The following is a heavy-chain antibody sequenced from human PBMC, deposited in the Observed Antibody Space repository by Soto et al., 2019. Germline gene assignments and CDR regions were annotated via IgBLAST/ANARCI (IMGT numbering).Heavy chain of an antibody. CDR1: GFTFTNSW. V-gene: IGHV3-7*04. CDR3: ARDPCHGALDI. Sequence: EVQLMESGGDLVQPGGSLRLSCAASGFTFTNSWMSWVRQPPGKGLEWVANIKHDGSEKYYVDSVRDRFTISRDNAKNSLYLEMDSLRVEDTAVYYCARDPCHGALDIWGQGTMVTVSS. CDR2: IKHDGSEK. J-gene: IGHJ3*02.